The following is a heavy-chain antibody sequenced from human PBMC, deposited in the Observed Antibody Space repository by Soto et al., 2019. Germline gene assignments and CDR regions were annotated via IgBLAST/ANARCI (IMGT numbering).Heavy chain of an antibody. D-gene: IGHD5-12*01. Sequence: SVKVSCKASGGTFSSYAISWVRQAPGQGLEWMGGIIPIFGTANYAQKFQGRVTITADESTSTAYMELSSLRSEDTAVYYCASIGDGYNYYFDYWGQGTLATVSS. CDR3: ASIGDGYNYYFDY. J-gene: IGHJ4*02. CDR1: GGTFSSYA. V-gene: IGHV1-69*13. CDR2: IIPIFGTA.